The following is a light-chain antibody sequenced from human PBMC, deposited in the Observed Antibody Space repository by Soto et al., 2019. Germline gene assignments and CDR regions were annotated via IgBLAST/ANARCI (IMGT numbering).Light chain of an antibody. Sequence: DIKMTQSASSLSASVGDRVTITCQASQVIRNYLNWYRQKPGKAPELLIYDISTLEIGVPSRFGGSGSGTDFHFTNTGLQPEDIGTYFCQQYEELPYTFGQGTKLEI. J-gene: IGKJ2*01. CDR2: DIS. V-gene: IGKV1-33*01. CDR3: QQYEELPYT. CDR1: QVIRNY.